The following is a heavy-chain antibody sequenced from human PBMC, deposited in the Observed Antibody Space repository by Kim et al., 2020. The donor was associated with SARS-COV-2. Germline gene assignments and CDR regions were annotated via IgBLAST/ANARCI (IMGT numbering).Heavy chain of an antibody. J-gene: IGHJ4*02. CDR2: IYSGGST. CDR3: ARVEMATITVDY. V-gene: IGHV3-66*01. Sequence: GGSLRLSCAASGFTVSSNYMSWVRQAPGKGLEWVSVIYSGGSTYYADSVKGRFTISRDNSKNTLYLQMNSLRAEDTAVYYCARVEMATITVDYWGQGTLVTVSS. CDR1: GFTVSSNY. D-gene: IGHD5-12*01.